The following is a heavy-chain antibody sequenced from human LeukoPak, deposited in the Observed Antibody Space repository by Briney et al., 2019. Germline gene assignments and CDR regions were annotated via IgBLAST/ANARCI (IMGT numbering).Heavy chain of an antibody. J-gene: IGHJ4*02. CDR3: AKGGHHRITMIDY. V-gene: IGHV3-9*01. CDR2: ISWNSGSI. D-gene: IGHD3-22*01. Sequence: GGSLRLSCAASGFTFDDYAMHWVRQAPGKGLEWVSGISWNSGSIGYADSVKGRFTISRDNAKNSLYLQVNSLRAEDTALYYCAKGGHHRITMIDYWGQGTLVTVSS. CDR1: GFTFDDYA.